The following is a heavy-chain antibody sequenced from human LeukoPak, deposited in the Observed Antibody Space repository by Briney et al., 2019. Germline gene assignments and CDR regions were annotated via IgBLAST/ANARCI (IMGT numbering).Heavy chain of an antibody. D-gene: IGHD6-19*01. V-gene: IGHV3-7*03. CDR2: IKQDGSER. CDR3: ATGAGCGY. Sequence: GGSLRLSCAASGFPFSSYWMTWVRQAPGKGLEWVANIKQDGSERNYVDSVKGRFTISRDNAKNSLYLQMNTLRDEDTAVYYCATGAGCGYWGQGTLVTVSS. J-gene: IGHJ4*02. CDR1: GFPFSSYW.